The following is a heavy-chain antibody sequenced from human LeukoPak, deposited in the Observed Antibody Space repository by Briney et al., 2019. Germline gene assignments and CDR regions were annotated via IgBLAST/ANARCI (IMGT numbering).Heavy chain of an antibody. J-gene: IGHJ5*02. CDR3: ARGRKYQLLSYQKRPRSASWFDP. CDR2: INHSGST. CDR1: GGSFSGYY. Sequence: SETLSLTCAVYGGSFSGYYWSWIRQPPGKGLEWIGEINHSGSTNYNPSLKSRVTISVDTSKNQFSLKLSSVTAADTAVYYCARGRKYQLLSYQKRPRSASWFDPWGQGTLVTVSS. D-gene: IGHD2-2*01. V-gene: IGHV4-34*01.